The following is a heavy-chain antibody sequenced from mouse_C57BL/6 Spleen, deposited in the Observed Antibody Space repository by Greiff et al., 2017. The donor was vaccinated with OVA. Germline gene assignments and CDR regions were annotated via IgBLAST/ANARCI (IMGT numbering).Heavy chain of an antibody. CDR3: ARCYDYWYFDA. Sequence: QVQLQQPGAELVMPGASVKLSCKASGYTFTSYWMHWVKQRPGQGLEWIGEIDPSDSYTNYNQKFKGKSTLTVDKSSSTAYMQLSSLTSEDSAVYYCARCYDYWYFDAWGTGTTVTVSS. CDR2: IDPSDSYT. CDR1: GYTFTSYW. V-gene: IGHV1-69*01. D-gene: IGHD2-3*01. J-gene: IGHJ1*03.